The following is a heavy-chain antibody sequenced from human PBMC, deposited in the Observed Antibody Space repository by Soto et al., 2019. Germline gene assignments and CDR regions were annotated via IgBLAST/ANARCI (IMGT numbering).Heavy chain of an antibody. CDR3: ARTYKVTPLHYYYGMDV. J-gene: IGHJ6*02. CDR2: IIPIFGTA. CDR1: GGTFSSYA. D-gene: IGHD4-4*01. V-gene: IGHV1-69*13. Sequence: SVKVSCKASGGTFSSYAISWVRQAPGQGLEWMGGIIPIFGTANYAQKFQGRVTITADESTSTAYMELSSLRSEDTAVYYCARTYKVTPLHYYYGMDVWGQGTTVTVSS.